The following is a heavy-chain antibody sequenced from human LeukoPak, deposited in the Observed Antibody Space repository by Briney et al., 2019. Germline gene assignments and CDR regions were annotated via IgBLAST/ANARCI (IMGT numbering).Heavy chain of an antibody. D-gene: IGHD2-2*01. CDR3: SRESRPAALDY. Sequence: QSGGSLRLSCAASGFTFSSYAMSWVRQAPGKGLEWISHISASSGTIYYADSVKGRFTISRDNAKDSLYLQMNSLRAEDTAVYYCSRESRPAALDYWGQGTLVTVSS. CDR2: ISASSGTI. V-gene: IGHV3-48*04. J-gene: IGHJ4*02. CDR1: GFTFSSYA.